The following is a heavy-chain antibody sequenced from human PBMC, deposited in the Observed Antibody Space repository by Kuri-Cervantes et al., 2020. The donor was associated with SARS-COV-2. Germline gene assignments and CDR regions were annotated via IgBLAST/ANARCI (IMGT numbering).Heavy chain of an antibody. D-gene: IGHD4-17*01. J-gene: IGHJ6*03. CDR2: VNHRGST. Sequence: SQTLSLTCAFYGESFSGYYWNWIRQSPGKGLEWIGEVNHRGSTNYNPSLKSRVTISVDTSSKQFSLHLGSVTAADTAVYYCARAYGFLRYIYYMDVWGRGTMVTVSS. CDR3: ARAYGFLRYIYYMDV. V-gene: IGHV4-34*01. CDR1: GESFSGYY.